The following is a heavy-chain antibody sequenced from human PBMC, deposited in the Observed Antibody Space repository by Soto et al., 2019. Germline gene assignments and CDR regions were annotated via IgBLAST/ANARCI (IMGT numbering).Heavy chain of an antibody. CDR2: IYWDDDK. D-gene: IGHD2-15*01. V-gene: IGHV2-5*02. J-gene: IGHJ4*02. CDR1: GFSLSSSGVG. Sequence: QITLKESGPTLVKPTQTLTLTCTFSGFSLSSSGVGVGWIRQPPGKALEWLAVIYWDDDKRYSPPLKSRLTITNDTSKNQVVLTMNNMDPVDTATYYCGHSGGYRIIDYWGQGTLVTVSS. CDR3: GHSGGYRIIDY.